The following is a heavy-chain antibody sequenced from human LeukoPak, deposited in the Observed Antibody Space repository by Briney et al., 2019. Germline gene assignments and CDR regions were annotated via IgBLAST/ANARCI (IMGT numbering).Heavy chain of an antibody. Sequence: ASVKVSCKASGYTFTNNYLHWVRQAPGQGLEWTGMTYSRDGSTSYAQNFQGRVTVTRDTSTTTVHMELRGLRSEDTAVYYCARDQEGFDYWGQGTVVTVSS. CDR2: TYSRDGST. CDR1: GYTFTNNY. V-gene: IGHV1-46*01. J-gene: IGHJ4*02. CDR3: ARDQEGFDY.